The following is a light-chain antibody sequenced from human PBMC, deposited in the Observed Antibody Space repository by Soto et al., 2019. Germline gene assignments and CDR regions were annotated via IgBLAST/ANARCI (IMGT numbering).Light chain of an antibody. Sequence: DIVLTQSPGTLSLSPGERATLSCRASRSLARNYLAWYQQKPGQAPRLLFYGASTRATGVPERFSGSGSGTDFVLTISRLEPEDFAIYYYQQYGSSIMYTFGQGTKLEI. CDR2: GAS. CDR3: QQYGSSIMYT. J-gene: IGKJ2*01. CDR1: RSLARNY. V-gene: IGKV3-20*01.